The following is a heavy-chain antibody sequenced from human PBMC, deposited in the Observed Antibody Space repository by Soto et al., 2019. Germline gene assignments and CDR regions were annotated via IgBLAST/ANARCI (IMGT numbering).Heavy chain of an antibody. Sequence: PGGSLRLSCAASGFTFSSYSMNWVRQAPGKELEWVSYISSSSSTIYYADSVKGRFTISRDNAKNSLYLQMNSLRAEDTAVYYCARVAARPYYYYMDVWGKGTTVTVSS. V-gene: IGHV3-48*01. CDR3: ARVAARPYYYYMDV. D-gene: IGHD6-6*01. CDR1: GFTFSSYS. J-gene: IGHJ6*03. CDR2: ISSSSSTI.